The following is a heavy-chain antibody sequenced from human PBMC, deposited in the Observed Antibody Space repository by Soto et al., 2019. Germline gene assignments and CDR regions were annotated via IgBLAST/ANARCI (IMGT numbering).Heavy chain of an antibody. Sequence: GGSLRLSCAASGFTFSSYAMSWVRQAPGKGLEWVSAISGSGGSTYYADSVKGRFTISRDNSKNTLYLQMNSLRAEDTAVYYCAREGVLTGFNNWFDPWGQGTLVTVSS. CDR1: GFTFSSYA. D-gene: IGHD3-9*01. CDR3: AREGVLTGFNNWFDP. V-gene: IGHV3-23*01. CDR2: ISGSGGST. J-gene: IGHJ5*02.